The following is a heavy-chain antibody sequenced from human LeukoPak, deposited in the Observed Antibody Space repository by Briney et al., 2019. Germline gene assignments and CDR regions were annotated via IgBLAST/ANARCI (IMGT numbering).Heavy chain of an antibody. CDR1: GFTFNNFE. Sequence: GGSLRLSCAASGFTFNNFEMNWVRQTPGKGLEWVSYISDSGSTIYYADSVKGRFTISRDNAKNSLYLQMNSLRAEDTAVYYCARVCGDRSYFDYWGQGTLVTVSS. D-gene: IGHD2-21*02. V-gene: IGHV3-48*03. CDR2: ISDSGSTI. CDR3: ARVCGDRSYFDY. J-gene: IGHJ4*02.